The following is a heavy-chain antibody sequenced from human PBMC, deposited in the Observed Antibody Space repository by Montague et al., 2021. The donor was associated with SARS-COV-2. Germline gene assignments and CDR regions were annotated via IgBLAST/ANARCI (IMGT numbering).Heavy chain of an antibody. J-gene: IGHJ2*01. V-gene: IGHV4-59*13. CDR1: GGSINNYY. D-gene: IGHD2-21*01. Sequence: SETLSLTCSVSGGSINNYYWGWVRQSPGKGLEWIGYIYYSGSVTTSYNPSLKSRVSISVDTSENQFSLKLTSVTVADTAVYYCARRGGGEVFARFMYWYFDVWSRGSLVTVSS. CDR2: IYYSGSVTT. CDR3: ARRGGGEVFARFMYWYFDV.